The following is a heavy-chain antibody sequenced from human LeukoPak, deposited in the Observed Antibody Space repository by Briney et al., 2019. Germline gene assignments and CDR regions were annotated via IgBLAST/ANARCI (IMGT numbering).Heavy chain of an antibody. CDR3: ARIGNYDTSGYPLDY. Sequence: SGPTLVKPTQTLTLTCTFSGFSLSTSGVGVGWIRQPPGKALEWLALIYWNDDKRYSPSLKSRLTITKDTSKNQVVLTMTNVNPVDTATYYCARIGNYDTSGYPLDYWGQGTLVTVSS. J-gene: IGHJ4*02. CDR2: IYWNDDK. CDR1: GFSLSTSGVG. V-gene: IGHV2-5*01. D-gene: IGHD3-22*01.